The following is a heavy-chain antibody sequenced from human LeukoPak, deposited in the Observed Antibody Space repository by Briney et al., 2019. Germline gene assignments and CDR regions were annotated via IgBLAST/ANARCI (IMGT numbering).Heavy chain of an antibody. CDR3: AVLREFGAFDI. Sequence: ASVKVSCKASGYTFTSYDINWVRQATGQGLEWMGWMNPNRGNTGYAQKVQGRVTMTRNTSISTDYMELSSLKYEDTAVYYCAVLREFGAFDIWGQGTMVTVSS. CDR1: GYTFTSYD. CDR2: MNPNRGNT. V-gene: IGHV1-8*01. J-gene: IGHJ3*02. D-gene: IGHD3-10*01.